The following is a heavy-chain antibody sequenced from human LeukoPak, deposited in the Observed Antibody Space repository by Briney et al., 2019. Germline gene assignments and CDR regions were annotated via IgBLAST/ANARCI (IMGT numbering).Heavy chain of an antibody. V-gene: IGHV3-9*01. D-gene: IGHD2-2*01. CDR3: AKGRDKYQLLSKNWFDP. CDR2: ISWNSGSI. CDR1: GFTFDDYA. Sequence: GRSLRLSCAASGFTFDDYAMHWIRQAPGKGLEWVSGISWNSGSIGYADSVKGRFTISRDNAKNSLYLQMNSLRAEDTALYYCAKGRDKYQLLSKNWFDPWGQGTLVTVSS. J-gene: IGHJ5*02.